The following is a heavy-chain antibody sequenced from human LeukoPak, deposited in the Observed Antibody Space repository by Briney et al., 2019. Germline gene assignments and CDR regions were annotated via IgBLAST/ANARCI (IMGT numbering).Heavy chain of an antibody. CDR1: GFTFSSSA. V-gene: IGHV3-23*01. D-gene: IGHD3-10*01. CDR2: ISDSGGST. CDR3: ASITRDY. J-gene: IGHJ4*02. Sequence: GGSLRLSCAASGFTFSSSAMSWVRQAPGKGLEWVSGISDSGGSTYYADSVKGRFTISRDNAKNSLYLQMNSLRAEDTALYYCASITRDYWGQGTLVTVSS.